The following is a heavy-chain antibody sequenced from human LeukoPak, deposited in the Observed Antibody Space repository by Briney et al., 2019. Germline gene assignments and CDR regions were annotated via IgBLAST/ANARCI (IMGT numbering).Heavy chain of an antibody. Sequence: GGSLRLSCAASGFTFSSYAMHWVRQAPGKGLEWVAVISYDGSNKYYADSVKGRFTISRDNSKNTLYLQMNSLRAEDTAVYYCARGSGIVVVLAVLHWGQGTLVTVSS. CDR2: ISYDGSNK. D-gene: IGHD2-2*01. V-gene: IGHV3-30*04. CDR1: GFTFSSYA. CDR3: ARGSGIVVVLAVLH. J-gene: IGHJ4*02.